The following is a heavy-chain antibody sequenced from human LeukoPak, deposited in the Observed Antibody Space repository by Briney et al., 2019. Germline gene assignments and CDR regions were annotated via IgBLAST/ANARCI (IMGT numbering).Heavy chain of an antibody. D-gene: IGHD3-3*01. CDR3: ARHVRVDDFWGGTSPDHYMDV. CDR2: IYPGDSDI. CDR1: GYSITSYW. V-gene: IGHV5-51*01. Sequence: GGALKISCKGSGYSITSYWIGWVRPMPGEGLEWMGSIYPGDSDIRYSPSFQGQVAISAYTSISTAYLQWRSLKASDTAMYYCARHVRVDDFWGGTSPDHYMDVWGKGTTVIVSS. J-gene: IGHJ6*03.